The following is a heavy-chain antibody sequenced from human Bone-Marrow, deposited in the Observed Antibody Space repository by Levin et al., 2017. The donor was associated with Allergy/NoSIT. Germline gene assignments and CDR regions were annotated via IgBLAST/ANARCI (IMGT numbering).Heavy chain of an antibody. J-gene: IGHJ6*03. V-gene: IGHV4-34*01. CDR2: INHSGST. CDR1: GGSFSGYY. D-gene: IGHD3-10*01. Sequence: PSETLSLTCAVYGGSFSGYYWTWIRQSPGKGLEWIGEINHSGSTNYNPSHKSRVSISVDTSKSQFSLKLSSVTAADTAVYYCARGNPLTVTQGVIVKYYYYYMDVWGKGTTVTVSS. CDR3: ARGNPLTVTQGVIVKYYYYYMDV.